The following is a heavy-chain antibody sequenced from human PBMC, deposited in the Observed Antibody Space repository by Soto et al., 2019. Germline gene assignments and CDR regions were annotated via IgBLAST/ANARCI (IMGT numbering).Heavy chain of an antibody. CDR2: IYYSGST. Sequence: QLQLQESGPRLVKPSETLSLTCSVSGGSISSSSYSWGWIRQPPGKGLEWIGTIYYSGSTHYNPSLGGRVANSADMPNNQLSLGLSSGTAADTAVYYCGRQPGHCGSTTCFGYYSVDVWGQGTTVTVS. CDR1: GGSISSSSYS. CDR3: GRQPGHCGSTTCFGYYSVDV. J-gene: IGHJ6*02. V-gene: IGHV4-39*01. D-gene: IGHD2-2*01.